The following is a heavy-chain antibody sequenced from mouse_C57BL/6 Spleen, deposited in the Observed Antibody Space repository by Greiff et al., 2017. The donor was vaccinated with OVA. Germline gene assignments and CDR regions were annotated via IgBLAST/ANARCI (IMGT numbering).Heavy chain of an antibody. CDR2: IYPGDGDT. D-gene: IGHD3-2*02. CDR1: GYAFSSYW. V-gene: IGHV1-80*01. Sequence: VQLQQSGAELVKPGASVKISCKASGYAFSSYWMNWVKQRPGKGLEWIGQIYPGDGDTNYNGKFKGKATLTADKSSSTAYMQLSSLTSEDSAVYFCARLRDSSGPFDYWGQGTTLTVSS. CDR3: ARLRDSSGPFDY. J-gene: IGHJ2*01.